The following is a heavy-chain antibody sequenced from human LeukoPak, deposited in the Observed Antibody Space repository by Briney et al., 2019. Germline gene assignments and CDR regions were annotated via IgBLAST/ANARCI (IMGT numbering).Heavy chain of an antibody. Sequence: GGSLRLSCAASGFTLSSYWMHWVRQAPGKGLVWVSRINSDGSSTSYVDSVKGRFTISRDNAKNTLYLQMNSLRAEDTAVYYCARENYGDYLDYWGQGTLVTVSS. D-gene: IGHD4-17*01. J-gene: IGHJ4*02. V-gene: IGHV3-74*01. CDR1: GFTLSSYW. CDR2: INSDGSST. CDR3: ARENYGDYLDY.